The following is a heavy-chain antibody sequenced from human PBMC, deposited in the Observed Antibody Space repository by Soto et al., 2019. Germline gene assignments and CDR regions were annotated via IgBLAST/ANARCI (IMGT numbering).Heavy chain of an antibody. CDR2: ISYDGSNK. CDR3: ANSDYDIHPHYYYYGMDV. D-gene: IGHD3-9*01. V-gene: IGHV3-30*18. Sequence: QVQLVESGGGVVQPGRSLRLSCAASGFTFSSYGMHWVRQTPGKGLEWVAVISYDGSNKYYADSVKGRFTISRDNSKNTLYLQMNSLRAEDTAVYYCANSDYDIHPHYYYYGMDVWGQGTTVTVSS. CDR1: GFTFSSYG. J-gene: IGHJ6*02.